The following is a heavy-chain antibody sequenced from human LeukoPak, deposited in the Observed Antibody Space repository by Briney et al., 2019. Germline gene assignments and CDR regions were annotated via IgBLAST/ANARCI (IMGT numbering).Heavy chain of an antibody. CDR2: ISHSGST. CDR1: GGSIGSYY. Sequence: SETLSLTCTVSGGSIGSYYWSWIRQPPGKGLEWIGYISHSGSTYYNPSLRSRVTISVDRSKNQFSLKLSSVTAADTAVYYCASDLGYCSSTSCRYFDPWGQGTLVTVSS. J-gene: IGHJ5*02. D-gene: IGHD2-2*01. V-gene: IGHV4-59*12. CDR3: ASDLGYCSSTSCRYFDP.